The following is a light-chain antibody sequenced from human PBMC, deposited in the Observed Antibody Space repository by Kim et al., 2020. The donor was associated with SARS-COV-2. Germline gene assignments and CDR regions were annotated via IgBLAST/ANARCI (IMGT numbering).Light chain of an antibody. J-gene: IGLJ2*01. CDR3: QSADSSGTDEV. V-gene: IGLV3-25*03. CDR1: ALPKQY. CDR2: KDS. Sequence: SYELTQPPSVSVSPGQTARITCSGDALPKQYAYWYQQKPGQAPVLVIYKDSERPSGIPERFSGSSSGTTVTLTISGVQAEDEADYYCQSADSSGTDEVFG.